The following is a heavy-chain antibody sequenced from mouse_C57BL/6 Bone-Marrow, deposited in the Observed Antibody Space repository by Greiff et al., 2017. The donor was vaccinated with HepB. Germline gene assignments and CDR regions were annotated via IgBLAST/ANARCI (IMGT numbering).Heavy chain of an antibody. Sequence: QVQLKQSGAELVRPGTSVKVSCKASGYAFTNYLIEWVKQRPGQGLEWIGVINPGSGGTNYNEKFKGKATLTADKSSSTAYMQLSSLTSEDSAVYFCAIIYYGNYSAMDYWGQGTSVTVSS. D-gene: IGHD2-1*01. CDR3: AIIYYGNYSAMDY. CDR1: GYAFTNYL. V-gene: IGHV1-54*01. J-gene: IGHJ4*01. CDR2: INPGSGGT.